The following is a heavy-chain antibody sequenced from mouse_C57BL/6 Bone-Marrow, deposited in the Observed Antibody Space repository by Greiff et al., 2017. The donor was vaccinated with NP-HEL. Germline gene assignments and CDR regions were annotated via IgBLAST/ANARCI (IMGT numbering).Heavy chain of an antibody. CDR3: AHYGGNPCYFDD. CDR2: IYPRSGNT. CDR1: GYTFTSYG. J-gene: IGHJ2*01. D-gene: IGHD1-1*02. Sequence: QVQLKQSGAELVRPGASVKLSCKASGYTFTSYGISWVKQRTGQGLEWIGEIYPRSGNTYYNEKFKGKATLTADKSSSTAYMELRSLTSEDSAVYFWAHYGGNPCYFDDWGQGTTLTVSS. V-gene: IGHV1-81*01.